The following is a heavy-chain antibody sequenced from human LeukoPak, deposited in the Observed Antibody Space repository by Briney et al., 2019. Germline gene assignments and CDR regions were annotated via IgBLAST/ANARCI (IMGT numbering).Heavy chain of an antibody. CDR2: ISGSGGST. Sequence: GGSLRLSCVASGFTFSSYAMSWVRQAPGKGLEWVSAISGSGGSTFYADSVKGRFTISRDNSKNTLYLQMNSLRAEDTAVYSCATARRYTVVTLFDYWGQGTLVTVSS. D-gene: IGHD4-23*01. J-gene: IGHJ4*02. CDR1: GFTFSSYA. CDR3: ATARRYTVVTLFDY. V-gene: IGHV3-23*01.